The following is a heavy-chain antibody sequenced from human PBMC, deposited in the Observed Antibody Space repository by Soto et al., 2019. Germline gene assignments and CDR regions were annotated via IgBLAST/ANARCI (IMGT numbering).Heavy chain of an antibody. V-gene: IGHV3-23*01. CDR3: AKTGGSALDYYFDN. Sequence: PGGSLRLSCAASGFTFRDYAMSWVRQAPGKGLEWVSGISGSGGTTYYADSVKGRFTISRDNSESTLSLQMNSLRADDTAVYHCAKTGGSALDYYFDNWGQGTWVTVYS. J-gene: IGHJ4*02. D-gene: IGHD7-27*01. CDR2: ISGSGGTT. CDR1: GFTFRDYA.